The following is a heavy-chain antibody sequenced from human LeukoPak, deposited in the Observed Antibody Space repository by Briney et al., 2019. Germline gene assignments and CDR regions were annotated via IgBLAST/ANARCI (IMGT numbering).Heavy chain of an antibody. CDR3: AREYSTSSTSFDF. J-gene: IGHJ4*02. D-gene: IGHD6-6*01. Sequence: PSETLSLTCGVYGGSLSGYYWSWIRQPLGKGLEWIGEIKHSGNTNYNPSLKSRVTISVDTSKNQFSLKLSSVTAADTAVYYCAREYSTSSTSFDFWGQGTLVTVSS. V-gene: IGHV4-34*01. CDR2: IKHSGNT. CDR1: GGSLSGYY.